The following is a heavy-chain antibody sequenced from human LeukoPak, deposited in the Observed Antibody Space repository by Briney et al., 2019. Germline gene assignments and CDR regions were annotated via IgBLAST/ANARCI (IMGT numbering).Heavy chain of an antibody. J-gene: IGHJ4*02. D-gene: IGHD3-9*01. V-gene: IGHV1-18*01. Sequence: ASVKVSCKASGYTFTSYGISWLRQAPGQGLEWMGWISAYNGNTNYAQKLQGRVTMTTDTSTSTAYMELRSLRSDDTAVYYCARDPSYYDMLTGYSRPNPFDYWGQGTLVTVSS. CDR3: ARDPSYYDMLTGYSRPNPFDY. CDR2: ISAYNGNT. CDR1: GYTFTSYG.